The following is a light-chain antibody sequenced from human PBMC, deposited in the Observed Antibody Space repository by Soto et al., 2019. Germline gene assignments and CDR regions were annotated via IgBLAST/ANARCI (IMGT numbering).Light chain of an antibody. CDR1: RSVSSS. V-gene: IGKV3-11*01. CDR2: DTS. CDR3: QQRSNWPLT. Sequence: IVLTQSPATLSFSPGDRATLSCRASRSVSSSLGWYQQKPGQAPSLLIYDTSNRATGIPARFSGSGSGTEFTLTISSLEPEDFAVYYCQQRSNWPLTFGGGTKVEIK. J-gene: IGKJ4*01.